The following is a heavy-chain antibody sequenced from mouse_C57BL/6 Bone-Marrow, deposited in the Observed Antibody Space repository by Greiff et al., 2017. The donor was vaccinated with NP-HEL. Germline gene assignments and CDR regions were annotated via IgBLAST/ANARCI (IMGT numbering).Heavy chain of an antibody. V-gene: IGHV5-9*01. CDR3: ARRGRVFDY. J-gene: IGHJ2*01. Sequence: EVQVVESGGGLVKPGGSLKLSCAASGFTFSSYTMSWVRQTPEKRLEWVATISGGGGNTYYPDSVKGRFTISRDNAKNTLYLQMSSLRSEDTALYYCARRGRVFDYWGQGTTLTVSS. CDR2: ISGGGGNT. CDR1: GFTFSSYT.